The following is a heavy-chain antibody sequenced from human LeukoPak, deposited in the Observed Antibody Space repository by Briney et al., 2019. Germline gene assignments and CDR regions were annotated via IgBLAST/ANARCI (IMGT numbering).Heavy chain of an antibody. CDR1: GGSFSGHY. D-gene: IGHD5-12*01. V-gene: IGHV4-34*01. CDR2: INHSGST. CDR3: ARYTGGYDAFDI. J-gene: IGHJ3*02. Sequence: SETLSLTCAVYGGSFSGHYWSWIRQPPGKGLEWIGEINHSGSTNYNPSLKSRVTISVDTSKNQFSLKLSSVTAADTAVYYCARYTGGYDAFDIWGQGTMVTVSS.